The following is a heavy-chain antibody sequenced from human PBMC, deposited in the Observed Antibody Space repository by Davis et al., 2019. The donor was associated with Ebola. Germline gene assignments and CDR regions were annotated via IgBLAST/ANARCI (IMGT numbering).Heavy chain of an antibody. V-gene: IGHV3-73*01. D-gene: IGHD1-26*01. CDR2: IRSKANSYAT. CDR1: GFTFSGSA. CDR3: SGGSGSYRDY. Sequence: PGGSLRLSCAASGFTFSGSAMHWVRQASGKGLEWVGRIRSKANSYATAYAASVKGRFTISRDDSKNTAYLQMNSLKTEDTAVYHCSGGSGSYRDYWGQGTLVTVSS. J-gene: IGHJ4*02.